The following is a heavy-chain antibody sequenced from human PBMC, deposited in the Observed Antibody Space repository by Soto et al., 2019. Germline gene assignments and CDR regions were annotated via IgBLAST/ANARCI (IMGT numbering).Heavy chain of an antibody. CDR1: GFTFSSYA. J-gene: IGHJ6*02. CDR2: ISYDGSNK. D-gene: IGHD3-10*01. V-gene: IGHV3-30-3*01. Sequence: QVQLVESGGGVVQPGRSLRLSCAASGFTFSSYAMHWVRQAPGKGLEWVAVISYDGSNKYYADSVKGRFTISRDNSKNTLYLQMNSLRAEDTAVYYCARDHGSGSNPTKYYYYYYGMDVWGQGTTVTVSS. CDR3: ARDHGSGSNPTKYYYYYYGMDV.